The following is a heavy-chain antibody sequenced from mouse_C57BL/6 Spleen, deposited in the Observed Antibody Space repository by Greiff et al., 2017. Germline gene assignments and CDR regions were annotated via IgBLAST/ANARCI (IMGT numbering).Heavy chain of an antibody. D-gene: IGHD1-1*01. Sequence: QVTLKECGPGILQPSQTLSLTCSFSGFSLSTFGMGVGWIRQPSGKGLEWLAHIWWDDDKYYNPALKSRLTISKDTSKNQVFLKIANVDTADTATYYCARASYYGSSLYAMDYWGQGTSVTVSS. V-gene: IGHV8-8*01. CDR3: ARASYYGSSLYAMDY. J-gene: IGHJ4*01. CDR1: GFSLSTFGMG. CDR2: IWWDDDK.